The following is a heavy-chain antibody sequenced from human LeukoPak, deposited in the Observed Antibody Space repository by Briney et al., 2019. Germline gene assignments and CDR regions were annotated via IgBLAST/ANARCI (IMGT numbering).Heavy chain of an antibody. V-gene: IGHV3-48*01. CDR2: ISSSGSTI. J-gene: IGHJ4*02. CDR3: AKAPVTTCRGAFCYPFDY. D-gene: IGHD2-15*01. Sequence: SGGSLRLSCAASGFTFSSFGMNWVRQAPGKGLEWVSYISSSGSTIYYADSVKGRFTISRDNSKNTLYLQMNRLRPEDAAVYYCAKAPVTTCRGAFCYPFDYWGLGTLVTVSS. CDR1: GFTFSSFG.